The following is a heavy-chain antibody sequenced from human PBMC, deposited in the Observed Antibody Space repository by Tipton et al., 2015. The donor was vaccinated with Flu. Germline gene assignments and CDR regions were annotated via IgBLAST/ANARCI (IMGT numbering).Heavy chain of an antibody. D-gene: IGHD4-17*01. CDR2: IYYSGST. Sequence: TLSLTCTVSGGSVSSGGYYWSWIRQHPGKGLEWIGYIYYSGSTYYNPSLKSRVTMTLDTSKNQFSLKLSSVTAADTAVYYCASAVTTGYYYYGMDVWGQGTTVTVSS. V-gene: IGHV4-31*03. CDR3: ASAVTTGYYYYGMDV. J-gene: IGHJ6*02. CDR1: GGSVSSGGYY.